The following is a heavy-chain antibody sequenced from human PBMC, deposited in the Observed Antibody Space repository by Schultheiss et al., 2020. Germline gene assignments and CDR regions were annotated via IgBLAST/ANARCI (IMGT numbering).Heavy chain of an antibody. D-gene: IGHD2-8*01. J-gene: IGHJ6*02. Sequence: GGSLRLSCAASGFTFSNAWMNWVRQAPGKGLEWVGRIKSKTDGGTTDYAAPVKGRFTISRDDSKNTLYLQMNSLRAEDTAVYYCARDLEPSGNCTNGVCYPRSLLYYYYYYGMDVWGQGTTVTVSS. CDR2: IKSKTDGGTT. CDR3: ARDLEPSGNCTNGVCYPRSLLYYYYYYGMDV. CDR1: GFTFSNAW. V-gene: IGHV3-15*07.